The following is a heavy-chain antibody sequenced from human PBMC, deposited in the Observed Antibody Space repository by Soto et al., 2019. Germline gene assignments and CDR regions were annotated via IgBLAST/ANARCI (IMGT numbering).Heavy chain of an antibody. CDR2: IYYSGST. CDR3: ANGLGVVFKSYEYYFDY. CDR1: GGSISSSSYY. Sequence: PSETLSLTCTVSGGSISSSSYYWGWIRQPPGKGLEWIGGIYYSGSTYYNPSLKSRVTISVDTSKNQFSLKLSSVTAADTAVYYCANGLGVVFKSYEYYFDYWGQGTLVTVSS. V-gene: IGHV4-39*01. J-gene: IGHJ4*02. D-gene: IGHD3-3*01.